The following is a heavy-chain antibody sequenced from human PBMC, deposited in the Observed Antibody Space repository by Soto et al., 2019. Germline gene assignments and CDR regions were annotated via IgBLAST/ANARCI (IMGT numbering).Heavy chain of an antibody. D-gene: IGHD3-22*01. Sequence: QVQLVESGGGVVQPGRSLRLSCAASGFTFSSYGMHWVRQAPGKGLEWVAVIWYDGSNKYYADSVKGRFTISRDNSKNTLYLQMNSLRAEDTAVYYCARDDQYYYDSSGYPDYWGQGTLVTVSS. CDR2: IWYDGSNK. V-gene: IGHV3-33*01. J-gene: IGHJ4*02. CDR3: ARDDQYYYDSSGYPDY. CDR1: GFTFSSYG.